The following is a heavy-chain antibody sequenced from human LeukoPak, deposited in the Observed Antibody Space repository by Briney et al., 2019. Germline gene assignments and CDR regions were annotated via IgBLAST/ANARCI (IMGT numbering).Heavy chain of an antibody. J-gene: IGHJ4*02. D-gene: IGHD6-6*01. V-gene: IGHV4-59*08. CDR3: ARHKYPEYYFDY. Sequence: PSETLSLTCTVSGGSISSYYWSWIQQPPGKGLEWIGYIYYSGSTNYNPSLKSRVTISVDTSKNQFSLKLSSVTAADTAVYYCARHKYPEYYFDYWGQGTLVTVSS. CDR1: GGSISSYY. CDR2: IYYSGST.